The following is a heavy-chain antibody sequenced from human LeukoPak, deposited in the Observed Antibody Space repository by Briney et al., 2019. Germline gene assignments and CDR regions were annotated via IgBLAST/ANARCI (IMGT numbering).Heavy chain of an antibody. D-gene: IGHD6-19*01. CDR3: ATAGIAVAGYYFDY. CDR2: FDPEDGET. J-gene: IGHJ4*02. CDR1: GYTLTELS. Sequence: ASVKVSCKVSGYTLTELSMHWVRQAPGKGLGWMGGFDPEDGETIYAQKFQGRVTMTEDTSTDTAYMELSSLRSEDTAVYYCATAGIAVAGYYFDYWGQGTLVTVSS. V-gene: IGHV1-24*01.